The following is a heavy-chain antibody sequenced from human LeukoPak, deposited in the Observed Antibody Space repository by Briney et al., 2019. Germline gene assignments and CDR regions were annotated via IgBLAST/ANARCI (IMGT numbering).Heavy chain of an antibody. V-gene: IGHV3-74*01. CDR3: ARDGYSFGHDFDY. Sequence: GGSLRLSCAVSGFSFRAYFFHWVRQVPGKGLVWVSRISSDGSGTFYADSVKGRFTISRDNAKNTLYLQMNSLRAEDTAVYYCARDGYSFGHDFDYWGQGTLVTVSS. CDR2: ISSDGSGT. CDR1: GFSFRAYF. D-gene: IGHD5-18*01. J-gene: IGHJ4*02.